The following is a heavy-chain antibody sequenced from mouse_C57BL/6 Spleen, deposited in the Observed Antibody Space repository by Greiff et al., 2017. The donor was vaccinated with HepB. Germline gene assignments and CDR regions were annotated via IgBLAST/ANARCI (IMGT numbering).Heavy chain of an antibody. CDR2: ISYDGSN. CDR3: ARPPVGNYYAMDY. Sequence: ESGPGLVKPSQSLSLTCSVSGYSITSGYYWNWIRQFPGNKLEWMGYISYDGSNNYNPSLKNRISITRDTSKNQFFLKLNSVTTEDTATYYCARPPVGNYYAMDYWGQGTSVTVSS. V-gene: IGHV3-6*01. J-gene: IGHJ4*01. D-gene: IGHD1-1*01. CDR1: GYSITSGYY.